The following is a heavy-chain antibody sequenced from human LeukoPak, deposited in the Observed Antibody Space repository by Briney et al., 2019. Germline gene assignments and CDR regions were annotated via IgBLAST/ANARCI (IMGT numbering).Heavy chain of an antibody. V-gene: IGHV4-34*01. D-gene: IGHD3-9*01. CDR1: GGSFRNYY. CDR3: AARWDTYYDTLTGDF. CDR2: INHNGIT. Sequence: SETLSLTCAVYGGSFRNYYWSWTRQPSGKGLECIGEINHNGITKYNPSLKSRVTISLDKSKHQFSLELTSVTAADTAVYYCAARWDTYYDTLTGDFWGQGTLVTVSS. J-gene: IGHJ4*02.